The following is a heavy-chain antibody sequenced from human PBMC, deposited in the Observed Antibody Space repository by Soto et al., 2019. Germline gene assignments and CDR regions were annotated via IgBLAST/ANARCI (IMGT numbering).Heavy chain of an antibody. CDR1: GFTFSSYG. J-gene: IGHJ6*02. Sequence: QVQLVASGGGVIQPGRSRRLSCAASGFTFSSYGMHWVRQAPGKGLEWVAVISYDGSNKYYADSLKGRFTVSRDNSKNTLYLQMSSLRAEDTAVYYCVKDGSSGWPYYYGMAVWGQGTTVTVSS. CDR2: ISYDGSNK. CDR3: VKDGSSGWPYYYGMAV. V-gene: IGHV3-30*18. D-gene: IGHD6-19*01.